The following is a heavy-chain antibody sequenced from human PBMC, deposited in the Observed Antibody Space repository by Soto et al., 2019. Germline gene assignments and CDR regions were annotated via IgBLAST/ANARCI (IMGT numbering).Heavy chain of an antibody. CDR1: GFTFSGYA. Sequence: EVQLLESGGGLVQPGVSLRLSCAASGFTFSGYAMSWVRQAPGKGLGWVSANSGSGGSTYYADSVKRRFTISRDNSKNTLYLQMNSLRAEDTAVYYCAKDLASSGWYAEYFQHSVQGTLVTVTS. D-gene: IGHD6-19*01. CDR3: AKDLASSGWYAEYFQH. V-gene: IGHV3-23*01. CDR2: NSGSGGST. J-gene: IGHJ1*01.